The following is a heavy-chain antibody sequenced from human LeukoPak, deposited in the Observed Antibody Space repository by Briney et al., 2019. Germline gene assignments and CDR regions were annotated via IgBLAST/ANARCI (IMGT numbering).Heavy chain of an antibody. CDR3: ARVRLDNTMNFDY. CDR2: ISASKGNT. D-gene: IGHD3-22*01. J-gene: IGHJ4*02. V-gene: IGHV1-18*01. CDR1: GYTFTSYA. Sequence: GASVKVSCKASGYTFTSYAITWVRQAPGQGLEWMGWISASKGNTNYAQKLQGRVTMTTDTSTTTAYMELRSLRSDDTAVYYCARVRLDNTMNFDYWAREPWSPSPQ.